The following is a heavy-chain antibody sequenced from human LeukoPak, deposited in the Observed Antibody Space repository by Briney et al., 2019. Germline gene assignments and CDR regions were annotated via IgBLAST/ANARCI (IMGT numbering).Heavy chain of an antibody. V-gene: IGHV3-48*04. CDR2: ISSSSSTI. Sequence: GGSLRLSCAVSGFTFSSYSMNWVRRAPGKGLEWVSYISSSSSTIYYADSVKGRFTISRDNAKNSLYLQMNSLRAEDTALYHCARAKWEWELLRGGAFDIWGQGTMVTVSS. D-gene: IGHD1-26*01. CDR3: ARAKWEWELLRGGAFDI. J-gene: IGHJ3*02. CDR1: GFTFSSYS.